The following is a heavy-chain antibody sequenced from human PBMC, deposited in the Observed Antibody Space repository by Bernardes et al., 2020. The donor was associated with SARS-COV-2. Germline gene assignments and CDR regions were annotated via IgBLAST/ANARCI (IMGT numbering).Heavy chain of an antibody. D-gene: IGHD2-21*01. CDR1: GFTFSSYG. J-gene: IGHJ2*01. V-gene: IGHV3-33*01. CDR3: ARVGDSYYWYFDL. CDR2: IWYDGSNK. Sequence: GRSLRLSCAASGFTFSSYGMHWVGQAPGKGLEWVAVIWYDGSNKYYADSVKGRFTITRDNSKNKLYLQMNSLRGEDTAVYYCARVGDSYYWYFDLWVRGTLVTVSS.